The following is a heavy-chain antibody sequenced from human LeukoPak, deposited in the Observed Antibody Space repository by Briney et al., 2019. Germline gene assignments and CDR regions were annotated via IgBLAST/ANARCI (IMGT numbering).Heavy chain of an antibody. J-gene: IGHJ4*02. V-gene: IGHV3-23*01. Sequence: PGGTLRLSCAASGFTFSSYGMSWVRQAPGKGLEWVSAISGSGGSTYYADSVKGRFTISRDNSKNTLYLQMNSLRAEDTAVYYCAKEGGYYDSSGYYDYWGQGTLVTVSS. CDR1: GFTFSSYG. CDR2: ISGSGGST. CDR3: AKEGGYYDSSGYYDY. D-gene: IGHD3-22*01.